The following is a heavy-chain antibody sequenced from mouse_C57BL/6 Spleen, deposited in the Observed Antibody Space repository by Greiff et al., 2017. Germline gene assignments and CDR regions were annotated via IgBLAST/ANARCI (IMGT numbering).Heavy chain of an antibody. CDR1: GFSLTSYD. V-gene: IGHV2-6*01. CDR3: ASSTTVVAMDY. Sequence: QVQLKQSGPGLVAPSQSLSITCTVSGFSLTSYDVDWVRQSPGKGLEWLGVIWGVGRTNYNSALKSSLSISKDNSKSQVFLKMNSLQTDDTAMYYSASSTTVVAMDYWGQGTSVTVSS. CDR2: IWGVGRT. D-gene: IGHD2-14*01. J-gene: IGHJ4*01.